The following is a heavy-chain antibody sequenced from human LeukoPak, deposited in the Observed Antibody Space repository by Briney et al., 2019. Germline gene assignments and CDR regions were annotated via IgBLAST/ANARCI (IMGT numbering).Heavy chain of an antibody. J-gene: IGHJ5*02. D-gene: IGHD2-15*01. CDR2: INPSGGST. V-gene: IGHV1-46*01. CDR3: ARDLGLCSGGSCYSFDP. CDR1: GYTFTSYY. Sequence: GASVKVSCKASGYTFTSYYMHWVRQAPGQGLEWMGIINPSGGSTSYAQNFQGRVAMTGDTSTSTVYMELSSLRSEDTAVYYCARDLGLCSGGSCYSFDPWGQGTLVTVSS.